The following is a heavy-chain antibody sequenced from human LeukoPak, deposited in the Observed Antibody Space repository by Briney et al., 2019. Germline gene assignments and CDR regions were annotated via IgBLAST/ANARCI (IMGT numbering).Heavy chain of an antibody. V-gene: IGHV3-23*01. Sequence: PGGSLRLSCAASGFTFSSYAMSWVRQAPGKGLEWVSAITGSGVGTYYADSVKGRFTISRDNSKNTLYLEMNSLRAEDTAVYYCSNWVEGARPSLDYWGQGALVTVSS. D-gene: IGHD6-6*01. CDR1: GFTFSSYA. J-gene: IGHJ4*02. CDR3: SNWVEGARPSLDY. CDR2: ITGSGVGT.